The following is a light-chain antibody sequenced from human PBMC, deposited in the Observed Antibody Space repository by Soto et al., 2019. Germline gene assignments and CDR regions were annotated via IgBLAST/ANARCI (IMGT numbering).Light chain of an antibody. CDR2: DVS. CDR1: QSVTSSY. Sequence: EIVLTQSPGTLPLSPWERATLSCRASQSVTSSYLVWYQQKPGQAPRLLIYDVSNRATDIPARFSGSGSGTDFTLTISSLQPDDFATYYCQHYNSYSEAFGQGTKVDIK. CDR3: QHYNSYSEA. J-gene: IGKJ1*01. V-gene: IGKV3-20*01.